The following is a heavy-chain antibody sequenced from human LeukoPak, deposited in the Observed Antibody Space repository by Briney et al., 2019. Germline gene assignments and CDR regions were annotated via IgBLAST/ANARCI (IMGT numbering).Heavy chain of an antibody. CDR2: INPSSGST. CDR1: GYIFTSYY. CDR3: ARGVEIQSRPFDY. D-gene: IGHD5-18*01. V-gene: IGHV1-46*01. Sequence: ASVKVSCKASGYIFTSYYMHWVRQAPGQGLEWMGIINPSSGSTSYAQKFQDRVKMTRDTSRSTVYMELSSLRSEDTAVYYCARGVEIQSRPFDYWGQGTLVTVSS. J-gene: IGHJ4*02.